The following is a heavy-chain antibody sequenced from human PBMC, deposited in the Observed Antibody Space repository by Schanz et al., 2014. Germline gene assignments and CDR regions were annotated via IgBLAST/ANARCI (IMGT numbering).Heavy chain of an antibody. Sequence: EVQLVESGGGLVQPGGSLRLSCAASGFTFNNYDMNWVRLVPGKGLECVSGISGGGGSAYYADSVKGRFSISRDNSMNTVYLQMNSLRSDDAAVYYCAKVAPAATYLDSWGLGTLVTVSS. D-gene: IGHD2-2*01. CDR1: GFTFNNYD. J-gene: IGHJ4*02. CDR2: ISGGGGSA. V-gene: IGHV3-23*04. CDR3: AKVAPAATYLDS.